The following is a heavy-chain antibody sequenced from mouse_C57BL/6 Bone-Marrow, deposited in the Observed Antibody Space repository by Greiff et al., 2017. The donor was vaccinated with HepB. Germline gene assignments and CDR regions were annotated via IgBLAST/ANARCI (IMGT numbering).Heavy chain of an antibody. CDR2: ISDGGSYT. D-gene: IGHD1-1*01. CDR1: GFTFSSYA. Sequence: EVQVVESGGGLVKPGGSLKLSCAASGFTFSSYAMSWVRQTPEKRLEWVATISDGGSYTYYPDNVKGRFTISRDNAKNNLYLQMSHLKSEDTAMYYCARVSTTVVVHFDYWGQGTTLTVSS. J-gene: IGHJ2*01. V-gene: IGHV5-4*01. CDR3: ARVSTTVVVHFDY.